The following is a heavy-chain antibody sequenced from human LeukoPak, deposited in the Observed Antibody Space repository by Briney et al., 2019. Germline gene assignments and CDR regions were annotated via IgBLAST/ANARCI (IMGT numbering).Heavy chain of an antibody. J-gene: IGHJ4*02. D-gene: IGHD6-19*01. CDR2: TYYRSTWYN. Sequence: SQTLSLTCAISGDSVSSNSAAWNWIRQSPSRGLECPGRTYYRSTWYNDYAVSVKSRITINPDTSKNQFSLQLNSVTPEDTAVYYCARCDVGYSSGWYLDYWGQGTLVTVSS. CDR3: ARCDVGYSSGWYLDY. CDR1: GDSVSSNSAA. V-gene: IGHV6-1*01.